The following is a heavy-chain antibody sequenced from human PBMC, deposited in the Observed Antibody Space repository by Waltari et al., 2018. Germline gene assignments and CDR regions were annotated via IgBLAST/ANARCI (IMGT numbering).Heavy chain of an antibody. CDR1: GRTTSPYS. D-gene: IGHD1-26*01. V-gene: IGHV4-59*01. Sequence: QVQLQESGPGLVKPSETLSLTCTVSGRTTSPYSWRWGRQSPGKGLEWIGDIHYSGSSAYNPSLRSRVAISLDTPNTQFSLRLRSVTAADAAIYYCARADTSTSYFYYYMDVWGKGTTVTVSS. CDR2: IHYSGSS. J-gene: IGHJ6*03. CDR3: ARADTSTSYFYYYMDV.